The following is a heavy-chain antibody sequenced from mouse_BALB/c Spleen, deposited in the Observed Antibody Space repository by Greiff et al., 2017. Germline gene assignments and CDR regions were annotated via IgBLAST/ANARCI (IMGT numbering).Heavy chain of an antibody. D-gene: IGHD2-3*01. CDR2: IDPSDSYT. CDR1: GYTFTSYW. CDR3: TRIDYDGYYVDYYAMDY. V-gene: IGHV1S127*01. J-gene: IGHJ4*01. Sequence: QVQLQQPGAELVKPGASVKMSCKASGYTFTSYWMHWVKQRPGQGLEWIGVIDPSDSYTSYNQKFKGKATLTVDTSSSTAYMQLSSLTSEDSAVYYCTRIDYDGYYVDYYAMDYWGQGTSVTVSS.